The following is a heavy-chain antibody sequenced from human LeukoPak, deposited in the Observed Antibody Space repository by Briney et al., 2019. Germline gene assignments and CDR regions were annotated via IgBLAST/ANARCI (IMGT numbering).Heavy chain of an antibody. CDR1: GYSISTGYY. CDR3: ARDGRDDFWSGYPFDY. D-gene: IGHD3-3*01. V-gene: IGHV4-38-2*02. CDR2: FYHGGST. J-gene: IGHJ4*02. Sequence: SETLSLTCTVSGYSISTGYYWDWIRQPPGKGLEWIGTFYHGGSTYYNPSLKSRVTISVDTSKNQFSLNLTSVTAADTAVYYCARDGRDDFWSGYPFDYWGQGTLVTVSS.